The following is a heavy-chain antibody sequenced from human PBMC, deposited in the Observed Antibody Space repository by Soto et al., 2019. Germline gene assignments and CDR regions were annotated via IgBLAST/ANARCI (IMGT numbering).Heavy chain of an antibody. Sequence: ASVKVSCKASGYTFTGYYMQWVRQAPGQGLEWMGWINPNSGGTNYAQKFQGWVTMTRDTSISTAYMELSRLRSDDTAVYYCARGEYYYDSSGYYWYAFDIWGQGTMVTVSS. CDR3: ARGEYYYDSSGYYWYAFDI. CDR1: GYTFTGYY. V-gene: IGHV1-2*04. CDR2: INPNSGGT. J-gene: IGHJ3*02. D-gene: IGHD3-22*01.